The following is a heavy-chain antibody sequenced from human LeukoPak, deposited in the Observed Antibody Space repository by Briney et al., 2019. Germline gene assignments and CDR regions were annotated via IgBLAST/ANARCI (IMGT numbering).Heavy chain of an antibody. CDR3: AGYSSSWYLGY. D-gene: IGHD6-13*01. J-gene: IGHJ4*02. V-gene: IGHV3-33*01. Sequence: SGGSLRFSCAASGFTFSSYGMHWVRQAPGKGLEWVAVIWYDGSNKYYADSVKGRFTISRDNSKNTLYLQMNSLRAEDTAVYYCAGYSSSWYLGYWGQGTLVTVSS. CDR1: GFTFSSYG. CDR2: IWYDGSNK.